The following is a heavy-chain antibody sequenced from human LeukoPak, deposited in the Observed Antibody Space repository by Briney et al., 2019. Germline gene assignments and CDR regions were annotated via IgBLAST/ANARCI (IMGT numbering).Heavy chain of an antibody. D-gene: IGHD4-11*01. CDR3: AREVTTANFDS. CDR2: IHYSGST. J-gene: IGHJ4*02. V-gene: IGHV4-30-4*08. Sequence: SETLSLTCTVSGGSVSGGDYYWSWIRQPPWKGLEWIGYIHYSGSTYYSPSLKSRVTISIDTSKNQFSLKLSSVTAADTAVYYCAREVTTANFDSWGQGTLVTVSS. CDR1: GGSVSGGDYY.